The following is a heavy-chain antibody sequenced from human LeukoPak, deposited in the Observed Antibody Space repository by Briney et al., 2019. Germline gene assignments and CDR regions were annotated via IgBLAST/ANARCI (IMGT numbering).Heavy chain of an antibody. J-gene: IGHJ4*02. CDR2: IYPGDSDT. CDR1: GYSVTSYW. V-gene: IGHV5-51*03. Sequence: GESLQISCEGSGYSVTSYWIGWVRQMTGKGLEWIESIYPGDSDTGSGPACQGQVTISADKSISTAYLQWSSLKASDTAMYYCARKPTLRFVEWPFDYWGQGTLVTDSS. CDR3: ARKPTLRFVEWPFDY. D-gene: IGHD3-3*01.